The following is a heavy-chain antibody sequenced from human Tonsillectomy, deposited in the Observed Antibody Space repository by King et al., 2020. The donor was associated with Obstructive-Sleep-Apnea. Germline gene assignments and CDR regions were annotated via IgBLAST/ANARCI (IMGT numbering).Heavy chain of an antibody. CDR3: AKLHGAAMVRWDFDY. CDR2: INNRGGT. J-gene: IGHJ4*02. V-gene: IGHV3-23*04. Sequence: GKMEEDGGGLVQPGGSLRLSCAASGFTFSSYAMSWVRQAPGKGLEWVSTINNRGGTYSADSVKGRFTISRDNSKNTLYLQMNSLRAEDTAVYYCAKLHGAAMVRWDFDYWGQGTLVTVSS. D-gene: IGHD3-10*01. CDR1: GFTFSSYA.